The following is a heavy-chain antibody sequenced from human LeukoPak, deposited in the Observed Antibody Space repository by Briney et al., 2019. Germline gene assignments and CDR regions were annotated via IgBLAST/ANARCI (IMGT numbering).Heavy chain of an antibody. V-gene: IGHV5-51*01. D-gene: IGHD6-19*01. Sequence: GESLKISCKGSGYSFTSYWIGWVRQMPGKGLEWMGIIYPGDSDTRYSPSFQGQVTISADKSISTAYLQWSSLKASDTAMYYCARQTPTGYSSGWYFDYRGQGTLVTVSS. CDR2: IYPGDSDT. CDR3: ARQTPTGYSSGWYFDY. J-gene: IGHJ4*02. CDR1: GYSFTSYW.